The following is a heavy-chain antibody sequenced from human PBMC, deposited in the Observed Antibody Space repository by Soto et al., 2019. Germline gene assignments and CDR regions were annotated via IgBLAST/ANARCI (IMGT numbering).Heavy chain of an antibody. CDR3: TRDCPVAGLLFDY. CDR2: IRSKAYGGTT. D-gene: IGHD6-19*01. Sequence: GGSLRLSCTASGFTFGDYAMSWFRQAPGKGLEWVGFIRSKAYGGTTEYAASVKGRFTISRDDSKSIAYLQMNSLKTEDTAVYYCTRDCPVAGLLFDYWGQGTLVTV. V-gene: IGHV3-49*03. J-gene: IGHJ4*02. CDR1: GFTFGDYA.